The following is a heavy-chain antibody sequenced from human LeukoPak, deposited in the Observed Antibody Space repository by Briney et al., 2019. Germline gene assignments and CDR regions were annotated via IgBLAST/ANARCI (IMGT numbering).Heavy chain of an antibody. CDR2: IYSGGST. J-gene: IGHJ4*02. CDR3: TTDPPYYDFWSGYYPIDY. CDR1: GFTVSSNY. Sequence: GGSLRLSCAASGFTVSSNYMSWVRQAPGKGLEWVSVIYSGGSTYYADSVKGRFTISRDDSKNTLYLQMNSLKTEDTAVYYCTTDPPYYDFWSGYYPIDYWGQGTLVTVSS. V-gene: IGHV3-66*01. D-gene: IGHD3-3*01.